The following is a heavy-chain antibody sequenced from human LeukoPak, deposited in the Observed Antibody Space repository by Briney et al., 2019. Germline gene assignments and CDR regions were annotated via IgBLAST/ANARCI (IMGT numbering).Heavy chain of an antibody. V-gene: IGHV4-61*02. CDR3: ARDTGGYDSSYFYHYYMDV. D-gene: IGHD5-12*01. CDR1: GGSISSGNYY. J-gene: IGHJ6*03. CDR2: IYTSGST. Sequence: SETLSLTCTVSGGSISSGNYYWSWIRQPAGKGLEWIGRIYTSGSTNYNPSLKRRVTISVDTPKNQFSLKLNSVTAADTAMYFCARDTGGYDSSYFYHYYMDVWGKGTTVTVSS.